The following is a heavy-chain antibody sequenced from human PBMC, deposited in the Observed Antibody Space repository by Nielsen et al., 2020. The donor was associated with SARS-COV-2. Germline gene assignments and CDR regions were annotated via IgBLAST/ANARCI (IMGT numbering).Heavy chain of an antibody. D-gene: IGHD1-26*01. V-gene: IGHV4-31*03. Sequence: SETLSLTCTVSGGSISSGGYYWSWIRQHPGKGLEWIGYIYYSGSTYYNPSLKSRVTISVDTSKNQFSLKLSSVTAADTAVYYCARGPGSGSYSGSNFVDYWGQGTLVTVSS. CDR2: IYYSGST. J-gene: IGHJ4*02. CDR3: ARGPGSGSYSGSNFVDY. CDR1: GGSISSGGYY.